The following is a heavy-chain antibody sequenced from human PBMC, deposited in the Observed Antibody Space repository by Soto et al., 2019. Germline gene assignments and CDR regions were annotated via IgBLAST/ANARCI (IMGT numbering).Heavy chain of an antibody. Sequence: QVQLVQSGAEVKKPGSSVKVSCKASGGTFSSYAISWVRQAPGQGLEWMGGIIPIFGTANYAQKFQGRVTITADESTSTAYMELSSLRSEDTAVYYCARERRLSGYNPLDAFDIWGQGTMVTVSS. V-gene: IGHV1-69*12. CDR2: IIPIFGTA. D-gene: IGHD3-3*01. CDR1: GGTFSSYA. J-gene: IGHJ3*02. CDR3: ARERRLSGYNPLDAFDI.